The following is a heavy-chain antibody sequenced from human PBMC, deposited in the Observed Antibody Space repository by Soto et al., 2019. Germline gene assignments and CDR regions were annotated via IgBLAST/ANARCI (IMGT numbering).Heavy chain of an antibody. V-gene: IGHV4-39*01. CDR1: GGSISSSSYY. CDR3: ARQDIVATDSFDY. CDR2: IYYSGST. D-gene: IGHD5-12*01. J-gene: IGHJ4*02. Sequence: SETLSLTCTVSGGSISSSSYYWGWIRQPPGKGLEWIGSIYYSGSTYYNPSLKSRVTISVDTSKNQFSLKLSSVTAADTAVCYCARQDIVATDSFDYWGQGTLVTVSS.